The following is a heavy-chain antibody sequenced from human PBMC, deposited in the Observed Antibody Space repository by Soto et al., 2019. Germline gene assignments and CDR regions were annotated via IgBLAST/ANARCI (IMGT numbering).Heavy chain of an antibody. CDR1: GFTFSSYS. J-gene: IGHJ5*02. CDR3: TKGTDSYDSERVSPNWFDN. Sequence: EVQLVESGGGLIQPGGSQRLSCAASGFTFSSYSMNWVRQAPGKGLEWVSYISMSGDTVYYADSVRGRFTISRDNAKGSLDLQMSSRRDEDTAVYDCTKGTDSYDSERVSPNWFDNWGQGTLVTVTS. V-gene: IGHV3-48*02. D-gene: IGHD3-10*01. CDR2: ISMSGDTV.